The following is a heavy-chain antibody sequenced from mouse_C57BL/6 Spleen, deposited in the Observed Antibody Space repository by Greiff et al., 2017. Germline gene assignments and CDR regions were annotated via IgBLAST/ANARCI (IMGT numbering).Heavy chain of an antibody. CDR3: ARDQGRGYFDV. D-gene: IGHD1-1*01. CDR1: GYSITSGYY. Sequence: EVKLQESGPGLVKPSQSLSLTCSVTGYSITSGYYWNWIRQFPGNKLEWMGYISYDGSNNYNPSLKNRISLTRDTSKPQFFLKLNSVTTEDTATYYCARDQGRGYFDVWGTGTTVTVSS. J-gene: IGHJ1*03. V-gene: IGHV3-6*01. CDR2: ISYDGSN.